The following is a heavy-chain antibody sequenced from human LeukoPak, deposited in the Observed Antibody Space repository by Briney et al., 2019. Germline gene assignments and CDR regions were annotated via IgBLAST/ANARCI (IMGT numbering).Heavy chain of an antibody. Sequence: ASVKVSCKASGYTFTSYDINWVRQATGQGLEWMGWMNPNSGNTGYAQKFQGRVTMTRNTSISTAYMELSSLRSGDTAVYYCARKMAAAGTGFDYWGQGTLVTVSS. J-gene: IGHJ4*02. D-gene: IGHD6-13*01. CDR1: GYTFTSYD. V-gene: IGHV1-8*01. CDR3: ARKMAAAGTGFDY. CDR2: MNPNSGNT.